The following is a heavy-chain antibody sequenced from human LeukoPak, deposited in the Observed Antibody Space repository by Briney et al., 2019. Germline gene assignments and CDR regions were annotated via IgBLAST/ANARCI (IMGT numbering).Heavy chain of an antibody. CDR2: INPSGSST. D-gene: IGHD1-26*01. Sequence: ASVKVSCKASGYTFTSYYMHWVRQAPGQGLEWMGIINPSGSSTSYAQKFQGRVTMTRDMSTSTVYMELSSLRAEDTAVYYCARAWSGSYLDFWGQGTLVTVSS. CDR3: ARAWSGSYLDF. V-gene: IGHV1-46*01. CDR1: GYTFTSYY. J-gene: IGHJ4*02.